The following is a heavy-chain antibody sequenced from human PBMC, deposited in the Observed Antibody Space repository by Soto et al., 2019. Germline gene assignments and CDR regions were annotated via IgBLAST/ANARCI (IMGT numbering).Heavy chain of an antibody. J-gene: IGHJ4*02. Sequence: GSLRLSCAASGFTFSSYAMSWVRQAPGKGLEWVSAISGSGGSTYYADSVKGRFTISRDNSKNTLYLQMNSLRAEDTAVYYCAKDVRLYYDFWSGRPFDYWGQGTLVTVSS. CDR2: ISGSGGST. CDR3: AKDVRLYYDFWSGRPFDY. V-gene: IGHV3-23*01. D-gene: IGHD3-3*01. CDR1: GFTFSSYA.